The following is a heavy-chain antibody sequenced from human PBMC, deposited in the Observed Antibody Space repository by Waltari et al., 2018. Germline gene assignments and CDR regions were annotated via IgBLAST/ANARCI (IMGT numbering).Heavy chain of an antibody. Sequence: EEQLVESGGGWIQPGGSLRLSCAASGFTVSTNYMAWVRQAPGKVWEVVSVIHTGGTTWYADSVKGRFTISRDTSKNTLYLQMNNLIAEDTAIYYCARELVGGTPPDWGQGTLVTVDS. J-gene: IGHJ4*02. CDR3: ARELVGGTPPD. CDR1: GFTVSTNY. CDR2: IHTGGTT. D-gene: IGHD1-26*01. V-gene: IGHV3-53*01.